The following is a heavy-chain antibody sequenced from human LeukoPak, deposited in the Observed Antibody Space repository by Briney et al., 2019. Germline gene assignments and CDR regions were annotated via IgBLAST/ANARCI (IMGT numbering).Heavy chain of an antibody. CDR1: GGSISSYY. CDR3: ARLFKRNWFGP. Sequence: SETLSLTCTVSGGSISSYYWSWIRQPPGKGLEWIGYIHYSGSTNYNPSLKSRVTISVDTSKNQFSLKLSSVTAADTAVYYCARLFKRNWFGPWGQGTLVTVSS. J-gene: IGHJ5*02. D-gene: IGHD2-21*01. V-gene: IGHV4-59*08. CDR2: IHYSGST.